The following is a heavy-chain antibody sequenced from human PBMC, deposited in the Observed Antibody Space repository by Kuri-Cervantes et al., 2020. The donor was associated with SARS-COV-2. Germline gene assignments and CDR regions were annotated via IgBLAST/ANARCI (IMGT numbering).Heavy chain of an antibody. J-gene: IGHJ6*03. CDR3: AKGNGFYYDRHYYMDV. CDR2: ISGSGGST. V-gene: IGHV3-23*01. Sequence: GGSLRLSCAASGFIFSSYAMSWVRQAPGKGLEWVSTISGSGGSTYYADFVKGRFTISRDNSKNTLYLQMNSLRAEDTAVYYCAKGNGFYYDRHYYMDVWGKGTTVTVSS. D-gene: IGHD3-22*01. CDR1: GFIFSSYA.